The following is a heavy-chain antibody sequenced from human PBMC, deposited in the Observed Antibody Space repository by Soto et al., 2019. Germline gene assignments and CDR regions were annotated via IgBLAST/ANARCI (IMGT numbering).Heavy chain of an antibody. J-gene: IGHJ4*02. CDR3: AKEGSSGYTFDY. Sequence: EVQLLESGGGLVQPGGSLRLSCAASGFTFSSYAMSWVRQAPGKGLEWVSAISGSGGSTYYADSVKGRFTISRDNSKNTLYLERHSLRAEDTAVYYCAKEGSSGYTFDYWGQGTLVTVSS. CDR2: ISGSGGST. V-gene: IGHV3-23*01. D-gene: IGHD6-6*01. CDR1: GFTFSSYA.